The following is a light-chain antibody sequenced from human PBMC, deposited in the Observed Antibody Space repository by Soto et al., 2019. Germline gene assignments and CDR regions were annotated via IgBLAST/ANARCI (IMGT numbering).Light chain of an antibody. CDR2: DTS. Sequence: DIVLTQSPATLSLSPWEGATLSCRASQSVSTYLACHQQRPGQAPRLLIYDTSNRAPGTPARFSGSGSERDFTLTISSLEPEDFAIYYCQQRSSWPLTFGGGTKVEI. CDR1: QSVSTY. V-gene: IGKV3-11*02. CDR3: QQRSSWPLT. J-gene: IGKJ4*01.